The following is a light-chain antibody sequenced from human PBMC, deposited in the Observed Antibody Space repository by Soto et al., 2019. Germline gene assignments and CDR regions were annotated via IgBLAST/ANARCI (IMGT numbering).Light chain of an antibody. CDR1: RGVLYSSNNKNY. Sequence: DIVMTQSPDSLAVSLGERANINCKSSRGVLYSSNNKNYLAWYQQKPGQPPKLIIYWASTRESGVPDRFSGSGSGTDFTLTISSLQAEDVAVYYCHQYYTIPLTFGGGTKVEI. CDR3: HQYYTIPLT. J-gene: IGKJ4*01. V-gene: IGKV4-1*01. CDR2: WAS.